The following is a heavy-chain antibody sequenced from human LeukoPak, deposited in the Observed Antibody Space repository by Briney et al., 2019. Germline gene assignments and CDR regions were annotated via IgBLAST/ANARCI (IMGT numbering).Heavy chain of an antibody. V-gene: IGHV3-64D*09. D-gene: IGHD6-19*01. CDR3: ARDMYSSGWYGFDY. Sequence: GGSLRLSCSASGFTFSRYAMHWVRQAPGKGLEHVSVISSNGGSTYYADSVKGRFTISRDNSKNTLYLQMSSLRAEDTAVYYCARDMYSSGWYGFDYWGQGTLVTVSS. J-gene: IGHJ4*02. CDR1: GFTFSRYA. CDR2: ISSNGGST.